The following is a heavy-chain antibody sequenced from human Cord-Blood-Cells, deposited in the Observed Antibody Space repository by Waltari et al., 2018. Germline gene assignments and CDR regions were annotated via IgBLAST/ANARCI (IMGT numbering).Heavy chain of an antibody. CDR1: GFSLSTRGMC. V-gene: IGHV2-70*01. J-gene: IGHJ3*02. D-gene: IGHD7-27*01. CDR3: ARRTGPYDAFDI. CDR2: IDWDDDK. Sequence: QVTLRESGPALVKPTQTLTLTCTFSGFSLSTRGMCVSWIRQPPGKALEWLALIDWDDDKYYSTSLKTRLTISKDTSKNQVVLTMTNMDPVETATYYCARRTGPYDAFDIWGQGTMVTVAS.